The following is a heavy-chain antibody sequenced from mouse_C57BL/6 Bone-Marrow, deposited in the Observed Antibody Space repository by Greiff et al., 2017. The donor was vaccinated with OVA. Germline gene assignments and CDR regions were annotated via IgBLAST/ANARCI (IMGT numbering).Heavy chain of an antibody. CDR3: ASGGPLLFAY. J-gene: IGHJ3*01. CDR1: GFTFSSYA. CDR2: ISDGGSYT. V-gene: IGHV5-4*01. Sequence: EVQGVESGGGLVKPGGSLKLSCAASGFTFSSYAMSWVRQTPEKRLEWVATISDGGSYTNSPDNVKGRFTISRANAKNNLYLQMSPLTSEDTAMYSCASGGPLLFAYWGQGTLVTVSA.